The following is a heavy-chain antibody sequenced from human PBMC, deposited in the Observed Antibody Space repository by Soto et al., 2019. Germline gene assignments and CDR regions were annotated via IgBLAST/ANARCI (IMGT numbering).Heavy chain of an antibody. CDR2: IRQDGTYK. Sequence: PGGSLRLSCAASGFTFSNFWMSWVRQAPGKXLEWVANIRQDGTYKNYVDSVKGRFTISRDNAKNSLYLQMNSLRGEDTAVYYCVRGASYYDFWSALRREYQYGMDVWGQGSTVTVSS. CDR3: VRGASYYDFWSALRREYQYGMDV. V-gene: IGHV3-7*03. D-gene: IGHD3-3*01. CDR1: GFTFSNFW. J-gene: IGHJ6*02.